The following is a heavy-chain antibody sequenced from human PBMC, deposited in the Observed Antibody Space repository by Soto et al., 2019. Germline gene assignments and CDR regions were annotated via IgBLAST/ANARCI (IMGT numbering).Heavy chain of an antibody. V-gene: IGHV4-61*01. CDR1: GGSVSSGSYH. CDR2: IFYSGST. D-gene: IGHD3-3*01. Sequence: TSETLSLTCTVSGGSVSSGSYHWSWIRQPPGKGLEWIGYIFYSGSTNYNPSLKSRVTISVDTSKNQFFLKLTSVTAADTAVYYCARAIGGPNLRFLEWLNFDYWGQGTLVTVSS. J-gene: IGHJ4*02. CDR3: ARAIGGPNLRFLEWLNFDY.